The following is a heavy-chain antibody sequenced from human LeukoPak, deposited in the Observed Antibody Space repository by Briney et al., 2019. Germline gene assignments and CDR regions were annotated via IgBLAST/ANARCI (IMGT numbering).Heavy chain of an antibody. J-gene: IGHJ4*02. V-gene: IGHV4-34*01. CDR3: ARQRFSSWSGYGYFDY. CDR2: INHSGST. CDR1: GGSFSGYY. D-gene: IGHD3-3*01. Sequence: PSETLSLTCAVYGGSFSGYYWSWIRQPPGKGLEWIGEINHSGSTNYNPSLKSRVTISVDTSKNQFSLKLSSVTAADTAVYYCARQRFSSWSGYGYFDYWGQGTLVTVSS.